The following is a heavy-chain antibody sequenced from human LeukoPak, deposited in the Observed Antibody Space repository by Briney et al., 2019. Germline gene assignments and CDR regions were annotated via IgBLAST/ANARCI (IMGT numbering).Heavy chain of an antibody. CDR3: XXXXXXSIFGXXXXXXXL. J-gene: IGHJ2*01. Sequence: GGSLRLSCAASGLIFDDYAMHWVRQTPGKGLEWVSGISWNGGGIVYADSVKGRFNISRDNAKNSLFLQMNSLTIEDTAIYYCXXXXXXSIFGXXXXXXXLXGRXTLVXXSS. D-gene: IGHD3-3*02. V-gene: IGHV3-9*01. CDR1: GLIFDDYA. CDR2: ISWNGGGI.